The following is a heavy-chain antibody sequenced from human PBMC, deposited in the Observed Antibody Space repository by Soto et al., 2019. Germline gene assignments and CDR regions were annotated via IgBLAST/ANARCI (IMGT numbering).Heavy chain of an antibody. J-gene: IGHJ6*02. CDR2: VHYSGSI. Sequence: QVQLQQSGPGLVKPSQTLSLTCTVSGGSISYEYYHWTWIHQSPGKGLEWIGYVHYSGSIMYNPSFKSRVSISVDTSKNQFPLHPSSVTAADTAVYFCVREDDGGDREYYGLDVWGQGTTVTVSS. V-gene: IGHV4-30-4*08. D-gene: IGHD3-16*01. CDR1: GGSISYEYYH. CDR3: VREDDGGDREYYGLDV.